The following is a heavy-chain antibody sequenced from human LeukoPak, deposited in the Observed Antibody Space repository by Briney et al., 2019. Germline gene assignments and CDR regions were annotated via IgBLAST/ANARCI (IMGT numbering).Heavy chain of an antibody. CDR2: ISGSAGST. J-gene: IGHJ4*02. Sequence: PGGSLRLSCAASGFTFSSYAMSWVRQAPGKGVEWVSAISGSAGSTYYADSVKGRFTISRDNSKNTLYLQMNSLRAEDTAVYYCAKSYDSSGYYYFDYWGQGTLVTVSS. CDR3: AKSYDSSGYYYFDY. V-gene: IGHV3-23*01. D-gene: IGHD3-22*01. CDR1: GFTFSSYA.